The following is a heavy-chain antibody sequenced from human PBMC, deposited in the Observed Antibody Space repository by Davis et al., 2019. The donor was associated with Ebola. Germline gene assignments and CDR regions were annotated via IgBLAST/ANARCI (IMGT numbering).Heavy chain of an antibody. CDR2: IYYSGST. Sequence: SETLSLTCTVSGGSISSYYWSWIRQPPGKGLEWIGYIYYSGSTNYNPSLKSRVTISVDTSKNQFSLKLSSVTAADTAVYYCVITGLPDYWGQGTLVTVSS. CDR1: GGSISSYY. D-gene: IGHD1-20*01. V-gene: IGHV4-59*08. CDR3: VITGLPDY. J-gene: IGHJ4*02.